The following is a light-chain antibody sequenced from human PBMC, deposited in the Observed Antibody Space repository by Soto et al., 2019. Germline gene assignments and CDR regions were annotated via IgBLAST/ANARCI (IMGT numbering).Light chain of an antibody. CDR3: QQCDSGPELT. Sequence: DILMTQSPPSLSASVGDRVTITFHASQDIANYLNWYQQKPGQAPKLLIYDASNLAAGVPSRFSGSGFTTRFTLTISSLQPEDVAAYYCQQCDSGPELTFGGGTKVEIK. V-gene: IGKV1-33*01. CDR2: DAS. CDR1: QDIANY. J-gene: IGKJ4*01.